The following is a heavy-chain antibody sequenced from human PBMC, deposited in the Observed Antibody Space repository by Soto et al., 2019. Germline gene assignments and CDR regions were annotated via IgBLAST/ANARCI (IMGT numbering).Heavy chain of an antibody. CDR3: ARGGIKITIFGVVITPPADPNPFDY. J-gene: IGHJ4*02. CDR2: IIPIFGTA. V-gene: IGHV1-69*13. D-gene: IGHD3-3*01. CDR1: GGTXISYA. Sequence: SXKVSFTASGGTXISYAIRLVRQAPGQGLEWMGGIIPIFGTASYAQKFQGGVTITADESTSTAYMELSSLRSEDTAVYYCARGGIKITIFGVVITPPADPNPFDYWGQGTLGTVS.